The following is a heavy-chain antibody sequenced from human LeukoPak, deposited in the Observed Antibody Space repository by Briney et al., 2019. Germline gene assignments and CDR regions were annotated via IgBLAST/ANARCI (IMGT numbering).Heavy chain of an antibody. CDR1: GFTFSSYG. Sequence: PGRSLRLSCAASGFTFSSYGMHWVRQAPGKGLEWVAVIWYDGSNKYYADSVKGRFTTSRDNSKNTLYLQMNSLRAEDTAVYYCAKEAYYYDSSGYSNWFDPWGQGTLVTVSS. J-gene: IGHJ5*02. D-gene: IGHD3-22*01. CDR3: AKEAYYYDSSGYSNWFDP. V-gene: IGHV3-33*06. CDR2: IWYDGSNK.